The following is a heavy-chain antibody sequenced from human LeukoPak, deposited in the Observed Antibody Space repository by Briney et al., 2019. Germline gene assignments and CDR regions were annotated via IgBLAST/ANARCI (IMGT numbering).Heavy chain of an antibody. D-gene: IGHD3-22*01. V-gene: IGHV3-30*18. J-gene: IGHJ3*02. CDR1: GFTFSSYG. CDR2: ISYDGSNK. Sequence: GGSLRLSCAASGFTFSSYGMHWVRQAPGKGLEWVAVISYDGSNKYYADSVKGRFTISRDNSKNTLYLQMNSLRAEDTAVYYCAKVTMIVVVNDAFDIWGQGTMVTVSS. CDR3: AKVTMIVVVNDAFDI.